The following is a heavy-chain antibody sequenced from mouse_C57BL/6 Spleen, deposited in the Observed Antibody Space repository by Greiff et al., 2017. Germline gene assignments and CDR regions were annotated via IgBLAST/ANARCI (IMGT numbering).Heavy chain of an antibody. CDR1: GFTFSDYY. D-gene: IGHD2-1*01. J-gene: IGHJ3*01. CDR3: AREAMVTTCFAY. CDR2: INYDGSST. Sequence: EVQLVESEGGLVQPGSSMKLSCTASGFTFSDYYMAWVRQVPEKGLEWVANINYDGSSTYYLDSLKSRFIISRDNAKNILYLQMSSLKSEDTATYYCAREAMVTTCFAYWGQGTLVTVSA. V-gene: IGHV5-16*01.